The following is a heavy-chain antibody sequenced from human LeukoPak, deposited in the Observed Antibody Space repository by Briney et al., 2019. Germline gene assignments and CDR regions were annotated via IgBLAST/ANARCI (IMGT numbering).Heavy chain of an antibody. J-gene: IGHJ4*02. D-gene: IGHD3-3*01. CDR1: GGSISSTNW. CDR3: ASGTSTYYELYF. CDR2: FFYSGST. V-gene: IGHV4-39*01. Sequence: SETLSLTCGVSGGSISSTNWWSWVRQPPGKGLEWIGSFFYSGSTYYNPSLKSRLTMSVDTSNNQFSLKLMSVTAADTAVYYCASGTSTYYELYFWGQGTLVTVSS.